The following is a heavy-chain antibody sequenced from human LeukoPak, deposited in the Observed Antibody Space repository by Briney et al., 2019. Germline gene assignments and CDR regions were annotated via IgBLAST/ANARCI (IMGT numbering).Heavy chain of an antibody. CDR3: AKVLSGLRYFDWLSDAFDI. D-gene: IGHD3-9*01. CDR2: ISYDGSNK. Sequence: GGSLRLSCAASGFTFSSYGMHWVRQAPGKGLEWAAVISYDGSNKYYADSVKGRFTISRDNSKKTLYLQMNSLRAEDTAVYYCAKVLSGLRYFDWLSDAFDIWGQGTMVTVSS. V-gene: IGHV3-30*18. J-gene: IGHJ3*02. CDR1: GFTFSSYG.